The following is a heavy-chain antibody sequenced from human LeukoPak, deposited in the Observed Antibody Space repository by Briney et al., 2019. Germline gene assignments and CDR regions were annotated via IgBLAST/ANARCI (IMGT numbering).Heavy chain of an antibody. J-gene: IGHJ4*02. CDR1: GFTFSSYS. D-gene: IGHD3-3*01. Sequence: GGSLRLSCAASGFTFSSYSMNWVRQAPGKGLEWVSSISSSSSYIYYADSVKGRFTFSRDNAENTLFLEMSSLRVEDTAVYYCVRERNNFCSGHHSIFDSWGQGTLVTVSS. CDR3: VRERNNFCSGHHSIFDS. V-gene: IGHV3-21*01. CDR2: ISSSSSYI.